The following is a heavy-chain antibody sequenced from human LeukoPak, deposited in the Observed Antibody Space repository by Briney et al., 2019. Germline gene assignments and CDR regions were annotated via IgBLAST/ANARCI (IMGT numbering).Heavy chain of an antibody. CDR1: GGSSSGYY. CDR3: ARGRRRFKTAAAYNDY. V-gene: IGHV4-34*01. CDR2: INHSGST. D-gene: IGHD6-13*01. J-gene: IGHJ4*02. Sequence: SETLSLTCAVYGGSSSGYYWSWFRQPPGKGLEWIGEINHSGSTNYNPSLKSRVTISVDTSKNQFFLKLSSVTAADTAVYYCARGRRRFKTAAAYNDYWGQGTLVTVSS.